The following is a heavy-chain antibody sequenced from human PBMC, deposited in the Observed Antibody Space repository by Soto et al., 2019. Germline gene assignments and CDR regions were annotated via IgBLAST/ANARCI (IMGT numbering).Heavy chain of an antibody. CDR2: ISSSSSYI. CDR1: GFTFSSYS. V-gene: IGHV3-21*01. CDR3: AREMSCSSSGGVDY. Sequence: EVQLVESGGGLVKPGGSLRLSCAASGFTFSSYSMNWVRQAPGKGLDWVSSISSSSSYIYYADSVKGRFTISRDNAKNSLYLQMNSLRAEDTAVYYCAREMSCSSSGGVDYWGQGTLVTVSS. D-gene: IGHD6-6*01. J-gene: IGHJ4*02.